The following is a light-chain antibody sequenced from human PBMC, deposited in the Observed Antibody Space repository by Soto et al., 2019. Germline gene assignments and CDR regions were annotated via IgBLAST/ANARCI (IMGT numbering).Light chain of an antibody. CDR2: AAS. CDR1: QGISNY. J-gene: IGKJ3*01. Sequence: DIQMTQSPSSLSASVGDRVTITCRASQGISNYLAWYQQKPGKVPKLLIYAASTLQSGVQSRFSGSGSGTDFTLTISSLQPEDVGTYYCQKYNSAPWVFGPGIKVDIK. CDR3: QKYNSAPWV. V-gene: IGKV1-27*01.